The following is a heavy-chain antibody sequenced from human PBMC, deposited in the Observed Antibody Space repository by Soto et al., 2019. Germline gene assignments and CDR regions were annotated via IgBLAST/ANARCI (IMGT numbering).Heavy chain of an antibody. V-gene: IGHV3-33*01. CDR2: IWYDGSNK. D-gene: IGHD6-6*01. J-gene: IGHJ4*02. Sequence: QVQLVESGGGVVQPGRSLRLSCAASGFTFSSYGMHWVRQAPGKGLEWVAVIWYDGSNKYYADSVKGRFTISRDNSKNTLYLPMNSLRAEDTAVYYCARDKGSSSSYFDYWGQGTLVTVSS. CDR3: ARDKGSSSSYFDY. CDR1: GFTFSSYG.